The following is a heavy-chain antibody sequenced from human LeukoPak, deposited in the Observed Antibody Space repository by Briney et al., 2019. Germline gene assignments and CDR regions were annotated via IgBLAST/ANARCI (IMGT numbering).Heavy chain of an antibody. CDR2: IYTSGST. Sequence: SETLSLTCTVSGGSISGYYWSWIRQPAGKGLEWIGRIYTSGSTNYNPSLKSRVTMSVDTSKNQFSLKLSSVTAADTAVYYCARVDCSSTSCYGIWFDPWGQGTLVTVSS. D-gene: IGHD2-2*01. J-gene: IGHJ5*02. CDR1: GGSISGYY. V-gene: IGHV4-4*07. CDR3: ARVDCSSTSCYGIWFDP.